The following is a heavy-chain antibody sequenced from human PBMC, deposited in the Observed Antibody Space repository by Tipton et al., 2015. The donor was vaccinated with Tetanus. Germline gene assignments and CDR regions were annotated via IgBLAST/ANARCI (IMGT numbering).Heavy chain of an antibody. J-gene: IGHJ4*02. CDR3: ARDPWLDY. V-gene: IGHV4-59*01. CDR2: LYDNGRT. Sequence: LRLSCGVSGGSFNAYYWSWIRQPPGKGLEWIGYLYDNGRTKYNPSLNSRVTISVDTPKKQLSLKLTSVTAADTAVYYCARDPWLDYWGQGTLVTVSS. CDR1: GGSFNAYY.